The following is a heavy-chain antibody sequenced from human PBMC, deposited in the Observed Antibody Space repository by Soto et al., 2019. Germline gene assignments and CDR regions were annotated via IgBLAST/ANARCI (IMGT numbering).Heavy chain of an antibody. CDR2: IYYSGST. CDR1: GGSISSGDYY. CDR3: ARDKIGDILTGPLNWFDP. J-gene: IGHJ5*02. V-gene: IGHV4-30-4*01. D-gene: IGHD3-9*01. Sequence: PSETLSLTCTVSGGSISSGDYYWSWTRQPPXKGLEWIGYIYYSGSTYYNPSLKSRVTISVDTSKNQFSLKLSSVTAADTAVYYCARDKIGDILTGPLNWFDPWGQGTLVTVFS.